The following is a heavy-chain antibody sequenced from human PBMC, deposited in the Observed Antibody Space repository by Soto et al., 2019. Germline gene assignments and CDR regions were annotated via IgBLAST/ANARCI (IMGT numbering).Heavy chain of an antibody. J-gene: IGHJ4*02. CDR3: ARSPEYYDFRSGYYYFDY. Sequence: QVQLVQSGAEVKKPGASVKVSCQASGYTFTSYAMHWVRQAPGQRLEWMGWINVGNGNTKYSQRFQGRVTITRDTSASTAYMELSSLRSEDTAVYYCARSPEYYDFRSGYYYFDYWGQGTLVTVSS. CDR2: INVGNGNT. D-gene: IGHD3-3*01. CDR1: GYTFTSYA. V-gene: IGHV1-3*01.